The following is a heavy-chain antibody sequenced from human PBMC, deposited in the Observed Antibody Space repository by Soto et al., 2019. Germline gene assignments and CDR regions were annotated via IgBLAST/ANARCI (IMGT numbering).Heavy chain of an antibody. D-gene: IGHD2-21*02. J-gene: IGHJ4*02. CDR3: ARVLGLYCGGDCSPHY. Sequence: HPGGSLRLSCAASGFTFSSYGMHWVRQAPGKGLEWVAVIWYDGSNKYYADSVKGRFTISRDNSKNTLYLQMNSLRAEDTAVYYCARVLGLYCGGDCSPHYWGQGTLVTVSS. V-gene: IGHV3-33*01. CDR2: IWYDGSNK. CDR1: GFTFSSYG.